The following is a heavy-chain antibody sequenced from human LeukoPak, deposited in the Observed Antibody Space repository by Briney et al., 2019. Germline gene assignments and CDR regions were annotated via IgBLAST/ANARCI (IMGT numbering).Heavy chain of an antibody. J-gene: IGHJ6*03. D-gene: IGHD6-13*01. CDR1: GGSISSYY. Sequence: SETLSLTCTVSGGSISSYYRSWIRQPPGKGLEWIGYIYTSGSTNYNPSLKSRVTISVDTSKNQFSLKLSSVTAADTAVYYCARQGYSSRYYYYYYYMDVWGKGATVTVSS. CDR2: IYTSGST. CDR3: ARQGYSSRYYYYYYYMDV. V-gene: IGHV4-4*09.